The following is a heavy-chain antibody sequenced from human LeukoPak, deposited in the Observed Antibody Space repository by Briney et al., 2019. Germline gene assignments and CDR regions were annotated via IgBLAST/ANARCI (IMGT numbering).Heavy chain of an antibody. V-gene: IGHV3-48*03. CDR2: ISSSGSTI. J-gene: IGHJ5*02. CDR3: ARDSPLIVGATGGWFDP. D-gene: IGHD1-26*01. CDR1: GFTFSSYE. Sequence: PGGSLRLSCAASGFTFSSYEMNWVRQAPGKGLEWVSYISSSGSTIYYADSVKGRFTISRDNAKNSLYLQMNSLRAEDTAVYYCARDSPLIVGATGGWFDPWGQGTLVTVSS.